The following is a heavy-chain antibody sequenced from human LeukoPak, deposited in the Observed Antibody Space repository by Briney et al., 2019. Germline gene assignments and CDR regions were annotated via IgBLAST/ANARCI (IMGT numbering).Heavy chain of an antibody. CDR1: GFTFSSYE. D-gene: IGHD4-17*01. CDR2: ISSSGSTI. CDR3: PRTPLYGAYPDYYYGMDV. Sequence: GGSLRLSCAASGFTFSSYEMNWVRQAPGKGLEWVSYISSSGSTIYYADSVKGRFTISRDNAKNSLYLQMNSLRAEDTAVYYCPRTPLYGAYPDYYYGMDVWGQGTTVTVSS. J-gene: IGHJ6*02. V-gene: IGHV3-48*03.